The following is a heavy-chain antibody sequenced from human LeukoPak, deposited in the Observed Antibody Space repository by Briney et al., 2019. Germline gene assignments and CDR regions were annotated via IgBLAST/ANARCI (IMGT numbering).Heavy chain of an antibody. J-gene: IGHJ4*02. CDR3: AREASFDY. V-gene: IGHV3-21*01. CDR1: GFICSSYS. CDR2: ISSSSSYI. Sequence: GGSLRRSCAASGFICSSYSMNWVRQAPGKGLEWVSSISSSSSYIYYADSVKGRFTISRDNAKNSLYLQMNSLRAEDTAVYYCAREASFDYWGQGTLVTVSS.